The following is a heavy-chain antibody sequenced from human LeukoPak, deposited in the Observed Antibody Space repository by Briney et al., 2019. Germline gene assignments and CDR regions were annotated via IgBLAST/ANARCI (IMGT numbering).Heavy chain of an antibody. CDR1: GFTFSSYA. J-gene: IGHJ4*02. CDR3: AKDLTTVVTLYFDY. V-gene: IGHV3-23*01. Sequence: SGGSLRLSCAASGFTFSSYAMSWVRQAPGKGLEWVSAISGSGGSTYYADSVKGRFTISRDNSENTLYLQMNSLRAEDTAVYYCAKDLTTVVTLYFDYWGQGTLVTVSS. CDR2: ISGSGGST. D-gene: IGHD4-23*01.